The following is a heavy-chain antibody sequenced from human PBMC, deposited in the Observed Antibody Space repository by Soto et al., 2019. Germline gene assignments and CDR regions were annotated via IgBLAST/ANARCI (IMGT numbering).Heavy chain of an antibody. V-gene: IGHV3-30*18. Sequence: QVQLVESGGGVVQPGRSLRLSCAASGFTFSSYGMHWVRQAPGKGLEWVAVISYDGSNKYYADSVKGRFTISRDNSKNTLYLQMNSLRAEDTAVYYRAKAYCGGDCPPYYYGMDVWGQGTTVTVSS. CDR1: GFTFSSYG. CDR3: AKAYCGGDCPPYYYGMDV. J-gene: IGHJ6*02. D-gene: IGHD2-21*02. CDR2: ISYDGSNK.